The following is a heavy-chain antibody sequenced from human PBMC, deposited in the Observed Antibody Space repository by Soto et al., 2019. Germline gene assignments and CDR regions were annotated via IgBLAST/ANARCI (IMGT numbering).Heavy chain of an antibody. J-gene: IGHJ4*02. Sequence: QVQLQESGPGLVKPSGTLSLNCAVSGGSISSDNWWSWVRQSPGKGPEWIGEVYPSGSTNYNPSLKGRVTLSVDTSKMQFCLELSSVTAADTAVYYCAKTRAYGYAYGGGGYAFDYWGQGTLVTVSS. D-gene: IGHD5-18*01. V-gene: IGHV4-4*02. CDR3: AKTRAYGYAYGGGGYAFDY. CDR1: GGSISSDNW. CDR2: VYPSGST.